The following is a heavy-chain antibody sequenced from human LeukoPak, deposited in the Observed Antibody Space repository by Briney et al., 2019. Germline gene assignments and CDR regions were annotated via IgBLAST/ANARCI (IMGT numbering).Heavy chain of an antibody. CDR1: GLTVSSNY. CDR2: IYSGGST. CDR3: ARNSYGSGSTPLGP. J-gene: IGHJ5*02. Sequence: GGSLRLSCAASGLTVSSNYMSWVRQAPGKGLEWVSVIYSGGSTNYADSVKGRFTISRDNSKNTLYLQMNSLRAEDTAVYYCARNSYGSGSTPLGPWGQGTLVTVSS. D-gene: IGHD3-10*01. V-gene: IGHV3-66*01.